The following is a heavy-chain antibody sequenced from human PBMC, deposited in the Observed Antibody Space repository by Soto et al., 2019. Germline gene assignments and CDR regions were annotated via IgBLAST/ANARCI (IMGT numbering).Heavy chain of an antibody. CDR3: ARGRRDDYGDHDY. CDR2: ISAYNGNT. J-gene: IGHJ4*02. D-gene: IGHD4-17*01. V-gene: IGHV1-18*01. CDR1: GYTFTSYG. Sequence: ASVKVSCKASGYTFTSYGISWVRQAPGQGLEWMGWISAYNGNTNYAQKFQGRVTMTRNTSISTAYMELSSLRSEDTAVYYCARGRRDDYGDHDYWGQGTLVTVSS.